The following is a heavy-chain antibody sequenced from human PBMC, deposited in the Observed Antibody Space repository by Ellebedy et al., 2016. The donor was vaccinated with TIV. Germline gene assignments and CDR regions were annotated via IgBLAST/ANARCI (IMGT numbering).Heavy chain of an antibody. D-gene: IGHD4-17*01. V-gene: IGHV3-7*03. CDR3: ARDGAYGDYSPGYYGMDV. CDR2: INGDGSKK. J-gene: IGHJ6*02. Sequence: GGSLRLSCAASRFTFSGYWMSWVRQAPGKGLEWVANINGDGSKKYYVDSEKGRFTISRDNGKNSVYLQMNSLRTEDTALYYCARDGAYGDYSPGYYGMDVWGQGTTVTVSS. CDR1: RFTFSGYW.